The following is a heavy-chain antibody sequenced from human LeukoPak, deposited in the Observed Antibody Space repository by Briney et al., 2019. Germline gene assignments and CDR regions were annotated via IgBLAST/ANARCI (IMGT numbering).Heavy chain of an antibody. J-gene: IGHJ5*02. CDR2: INHSGST. CDR3: ARGRGQSRVAAAGRRWFDP. Sequence: GSLRLSCAASGFTFSDYYMSWIRQPPGKGLEWIGEINHSGSTNYNPSLKSRVTISVDTSKNQFSLKLSSVTAADTAVYYCARGRGQSRVAAAGRRWFDPWGQGTLVTVSS. D-gene: IGHD6-13*01. CDR1: GFTFSDYY. V-gene: IGHV4-34*01.